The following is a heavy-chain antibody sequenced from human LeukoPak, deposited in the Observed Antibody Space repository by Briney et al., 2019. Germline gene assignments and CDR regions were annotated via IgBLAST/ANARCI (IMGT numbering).Heavy chain of an antibody. D-gene: IGHD6-19*01. CDR2: ISTYNGNT. CDR3: ARSSLAVAGSVFDY. J-gene: IGHJ4*02. CDR1: GYTFTSYG. Sequence: ASVKVSCKASGYTFTSYGISWVRQAPGQGLERVGWISTYNGNTHYAQKLQGRVTMTIDTSTSTAYMELRSLRSDDTAVYYCARSSLAVAGSVFDYWGQGTLVTVSS. V-gene: IGHV1-18*01.